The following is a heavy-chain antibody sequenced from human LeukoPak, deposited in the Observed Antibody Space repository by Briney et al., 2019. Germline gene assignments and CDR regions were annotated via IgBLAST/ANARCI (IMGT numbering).Heavy chain of an antibody. CDR2: ISAYNGNT. Sequence: GASVKVSCKASGYTFTSYGISWVRQAPGQGLEWMGWISAYNGNTNYAQKLQGRVTMTTDTSTSTAYMELRSLRSDDTAVYYCARMYCSSTSCLRVDFDIWGQGTMVTVS. V-gene: IGHV1-18*01. D-gene: IGHD2-2*01. CDR3: ARMYCSSTSCLRVDFDI. CDR1: GYTFTSYG. J-gene: IGHJ3*02.